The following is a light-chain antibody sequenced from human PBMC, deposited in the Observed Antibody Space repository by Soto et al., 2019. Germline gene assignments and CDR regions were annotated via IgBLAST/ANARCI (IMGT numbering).Light chain of an antibody. CDR1: QSISSY. CDR2: TAS. V-gene: IGKV1-39*01. Sequence: DIQMTQSPSSLSASVGDRVTITCRASQSISSYLNWYQQKPGKAPNLLIYTASSLESAVPSRFSGSGSGTDFTLTIASLQPEDFATYFCQQSYSRPRTFGQGTKVDIK. CDR3: QQSYSRPRT. J-gene: IGKJ1*01.